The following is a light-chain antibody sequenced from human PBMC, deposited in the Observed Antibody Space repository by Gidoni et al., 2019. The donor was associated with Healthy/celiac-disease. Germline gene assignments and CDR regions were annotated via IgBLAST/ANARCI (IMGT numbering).Light chain of an antibody. CDR3: QQRSNYT. V-gene: IGKV3-11*01. J-gene: IGKJ2*01. Sequence: EIVLTQSPATLSLSPGERATLSCRASQSVSSYLAWYQQKPGQAPRLLIYDASNRATGIPARFSGSWSGTDFTLTISSLEPEDLAVYYCQQRSNYTFGQGTKLEIK. CDR2: DAS. CDR1: QSVSSY.